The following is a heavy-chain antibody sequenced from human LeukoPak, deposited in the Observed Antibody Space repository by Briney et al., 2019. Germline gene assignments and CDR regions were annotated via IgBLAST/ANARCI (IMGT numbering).Heavy chain of an antibody. V-gene: IGHV1-2*02. J-gene: IGHJ3*02. D-gene: IGHD2-21*01. Sequence: ASVKVSCKASGYTFTDYYIHWVRQAPGQGLEWMGWISPDSGGTHYAQKFQGRVTMTRDTSISTAYMELSRLRSDDTAVYYCARLHGTHNAFDIWGQGTMVTVSS. CDR2: ISPDSGGT. CDR3: ARLHGTHNAFDI. CDR1: GYTFTDYY.